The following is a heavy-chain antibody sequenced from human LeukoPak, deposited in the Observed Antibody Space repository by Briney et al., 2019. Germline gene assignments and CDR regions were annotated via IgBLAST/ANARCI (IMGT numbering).Heavy chain of an antibody. V-gene: IGHV1-8*01. CDR1: GYTFSSYD. Sequence: ASVKVSCKASGYTFSSYDINWVRQATGQGLEWMGWMNPNSGNTGYAQKFQGRVTLTSNTSISTAYMELSSLRSEGTAVYYCARPRGGYSGYDAAFDIWGQGTLVTVSS. CDR2: MNPNSGNT. CDR3: ARPRGGYSGYDAAFDI. J-gene: IGHJ3*02. D-gene: IGHD5-12*01.